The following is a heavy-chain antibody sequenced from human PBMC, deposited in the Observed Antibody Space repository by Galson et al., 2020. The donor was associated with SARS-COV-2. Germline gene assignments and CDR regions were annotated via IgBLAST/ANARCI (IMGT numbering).Heavy chain of an antibody. CDR2: VKYSETT. J-gene: IGHJ6*02. Sequence: SETLSLTCAVYGVSSTNYHWSWIRQPPGKGLEWIGEVKYSETTNYKPSLRSRVIISVDTFKNQFSLRLTSVTAADTAMYYCASISNSSTSGDEYYYYGVGVWGQGTTVTVSS. CDR1: GVSSTNYH. CDR3: ASISNSSTSGDEYYYYGVGV. D-gene: IGHD6-6*01. V-gene: IGHV4-34*01.